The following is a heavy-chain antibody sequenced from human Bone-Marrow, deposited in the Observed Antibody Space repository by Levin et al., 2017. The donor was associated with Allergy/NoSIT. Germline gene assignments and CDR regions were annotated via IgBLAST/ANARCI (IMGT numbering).Heavy chain of an antibody. D-gene: IGHD3-10*01. V-gene: IGHV3-30*18. CDR3: AKVLAQYGSGSYYPYFDY. CDR1: GFTFSRSG. CDR2: ISYDGSNK. J-gene: IGHJ4*02. Sequence: LSLTCAAAGFTFSRSGMHWVRQAPGKGLEWVAVISYDGSNKYYADSVKGRFTISRDNSKNTLYLQMNSLRAEDTAVYYCAKVLAQYGSGSYYPYFDYWGQGTLVTVSS.